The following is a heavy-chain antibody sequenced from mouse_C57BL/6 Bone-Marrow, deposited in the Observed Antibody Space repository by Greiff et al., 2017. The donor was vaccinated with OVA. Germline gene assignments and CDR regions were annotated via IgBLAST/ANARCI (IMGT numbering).Heavy chain of an antibody. CDR1: GYTFTSYD. J-gene: IGHJ1*03. V-gene: IGHV1-85*01. CDR2: IYPRDGST. Sequence: VKLMESGPELVKPGASVKLSCKASGYTFTSYDINWVKQRPGQGLEWIGWIYPRDGSTKYNEKFKGKATLTVDTSSSTAYMELHSLTSEDSAVYFCAGSTWYFDVWGTGTTVTVSS. CDR3: AGSTWYFDV. D-gene: IGHD1-1*01.